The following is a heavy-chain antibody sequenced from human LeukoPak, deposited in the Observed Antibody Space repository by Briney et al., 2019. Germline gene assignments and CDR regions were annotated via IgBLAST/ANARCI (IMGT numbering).Heavy chain of an antibody. CDR3: ARAPSYSSSWYYFDY. CDR2: INPNSGGT. CDR1: GYTFTGYY. Sequence: ASVKVSCKASGYTFTGYYMHWVRQAPGQGLEWMGWINPNSGGTNYAQKFQGRVTMTRDTSISTAYMELSRLRSDDTAVYYCARAPSYSSSWYYFDYCGQGTLVTVSS. J-gene: IGHJ4*02. V-gene: IGHV1-2*02. D-gene: IGHD6-13*01.